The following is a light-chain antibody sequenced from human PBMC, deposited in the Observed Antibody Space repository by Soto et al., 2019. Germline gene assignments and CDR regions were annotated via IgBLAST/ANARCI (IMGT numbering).Light chain of an antibody. V-gene: IGKV3-15*01. CDR1: QSLSSN. J-gene: IGKJ1*01. Sequence: IMFTQSPGTLSVSPGDRASLSCRASQSLSSNVAWYQQKPGQAPGLLIYNILTRATGIPARFSGSGSGTEFTLTISSLQSEDFAIYFCQHYSISHYTFXQRTK. CDR3: QHYSISHYT. CDR2: NIL.